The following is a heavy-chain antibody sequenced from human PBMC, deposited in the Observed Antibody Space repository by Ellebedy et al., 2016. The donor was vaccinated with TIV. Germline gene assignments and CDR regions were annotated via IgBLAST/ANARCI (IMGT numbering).Heavy chain of an antibody. CDR1: GFTFGNYW. Sequence: GESLKISCAASGFTFGNYWMTWLRQAPGKGLEWVANIRQDGSDKYYVDSVTGRFTISRDNAKNSLYLQMNSLRAEDTAIYYCARGREDYYGSGIYYSGWFDPWGQGTLVTVSS. J-gene: IGHJ5*02. CDR2: IRQDGSDK. V-gene: IGHV3-7*03. CDR3: ARGREDYYGSGIYYSGWFDP. D-gene: IGHD3-10*01.